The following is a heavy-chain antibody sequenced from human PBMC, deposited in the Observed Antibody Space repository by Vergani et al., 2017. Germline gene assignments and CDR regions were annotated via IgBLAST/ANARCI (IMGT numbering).Heavy chain of an antibody. CDR1: GFTFSSYE. CDR2: ISSSGSTI. CDR3: ARDHRDYNNYPGTFDI. Sequence: EVQLVESGGGLVQPGGSLRLSCAASGFTFSSYEMNWVRQAPGKGLEWVSYISSSGSTIYYADSVKGRFTISRDNAKNSPYLQMDSLRAEDTAVYYCARDHRDYNNYPGTFDIWGQGSMVTVSS. V-gene: IGHV3-48*03. J-gene: IGHJ3*02. D-gene: IGHD5-24*01.